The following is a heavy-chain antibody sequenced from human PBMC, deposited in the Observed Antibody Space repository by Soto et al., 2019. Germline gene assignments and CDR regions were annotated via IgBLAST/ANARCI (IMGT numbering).Heavy chain of an antibody. D-gene: IGHD3-3*01. CDR3: APRDRVTSVSSDFYGADF. CDR2: ISGGTT. V-gene: IGHV3-23*01. J-gene: IGHJ6*02. CDR1: GSTFSSDV. Sequence: EVQLLESGGGLVQPGGSLRLSCVASGSTFSSDVMSWVRQAPGKGLEWVSGISGGTTYYEDSVQGRFTISRDDFKNTLLLQMNSLRAEDTAVYLCAPRDRVTSVSSDFYGADFCGQGTTVTVAS.